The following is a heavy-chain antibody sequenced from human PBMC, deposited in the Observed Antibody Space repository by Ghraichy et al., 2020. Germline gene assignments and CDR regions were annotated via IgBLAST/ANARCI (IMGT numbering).Heavy chain of an antibody. CDR3: ARDGQRGLRYFDWLSRPNWFDP. Sequence: SETLSLTCTVSGGSISSSSYYWGWIRQPPGKGLEWIGSIYYSGSTYYNPSLKSRVTISVDTSKNQFSLKLSSVTAADTAVYYCARDGQRGLRYFDWLSRPNWFDPWGQGTLVTVSS. CDR1: GGSISSSSYY. D-gene: IGHD3-9*01. J-gene: IGHJ5*02. V-gene: IGHV4-39*07. CDR2: IYYSGST.